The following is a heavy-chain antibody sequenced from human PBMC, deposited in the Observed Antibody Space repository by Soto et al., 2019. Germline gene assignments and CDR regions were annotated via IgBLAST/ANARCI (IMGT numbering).Heavy chain of an antibody. Sequence: ASVKVSCKVSGYTLTELSMHWVRQAPGKGLEWMGGFDPEDGETIYAQKFQGRVTMTEDTSTGTAYMELSSLRSEDTAVYYCARSDYCSGGTCYSGWFDPWGQGTLVTVSS. CDR3: ARSDYCSGGTCYSGWFDP. D-gene: IGHD2-15*01. J-gene: IGHJ5*02. CDR1: GYTLTELS. CDR2: FDPEDGET. V-gene: IGHV1-24*01.